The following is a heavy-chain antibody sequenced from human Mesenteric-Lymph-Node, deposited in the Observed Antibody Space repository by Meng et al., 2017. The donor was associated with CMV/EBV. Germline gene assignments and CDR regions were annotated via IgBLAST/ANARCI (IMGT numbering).Heavy chain of an antibody. Sequence: ASVKVSCKASGYTFTSYDINWVRQATGQGLEWMGWMYPNSGNTGYAQKFQGRVTMTRNTSISTAYMELSSLRSEDTAVYYCARGPYYDFWSGYYTSYYYYGMDVWGQGTTVTVSS. CDR3: ARGPYYDFWSGYYTSYYYYGMDV. V-gene: IGHV1-8*01. D-gene: IGHD3-3*01. CDR1: GYTFTSYD. CDR2: MYPNSGNT. J-gene: IGHJ6*02.